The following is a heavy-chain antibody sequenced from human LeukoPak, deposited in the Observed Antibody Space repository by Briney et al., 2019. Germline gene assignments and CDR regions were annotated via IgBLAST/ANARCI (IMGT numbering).Heavy chain of an antibody. V-gene: IGHV4-59*01. CDR1: GGSISTYS. J-gene: IGHJ4*02. CDR2: IYYSGST. D-gene: IGHD2-15*01. Sequence: SETLSLTCTVSGGSISTYSWSWIRQPPGKGLEWIGYIYYSGSTNYNPSLKSRVTISVDTSKNQVSLKLSSVTAADTAVYYCARDRMGYCSGGSCYWGADYWGQGTLVTVSS. CDR3: ARDRMGYCSGGSCYWGADY.